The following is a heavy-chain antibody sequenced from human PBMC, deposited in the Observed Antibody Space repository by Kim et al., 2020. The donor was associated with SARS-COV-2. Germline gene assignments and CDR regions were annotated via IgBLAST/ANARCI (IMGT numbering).Heavy chain of an antibody. D-gene: IGHD3-22*01. Sequence: KFQGRVTMTRDTSTSTVYMELSSLRSEDTAVYYCAREFYYDSSGTSGMDVWGQGTTVTVSS. J-gene: IGHJ6*02. V-gene: IGHV1-46*01. CDR3: AREFYYDSSGTSGMDV.